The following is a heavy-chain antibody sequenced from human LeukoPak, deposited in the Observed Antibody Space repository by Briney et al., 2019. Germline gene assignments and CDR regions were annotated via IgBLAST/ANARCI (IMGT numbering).Heavy chain of an antibody. CDR3: ARHLSGVTGYTYGRGIDY. Sequence: GGPLRLSCAASGFTFSSYAMHWVRQAPGKGLEWVAVISYDGSSKYYADSVKGRFTISRDNSKNTLYLQMNSLRAEDTAVYYCARHLSGVTGYTYGRGIDYWGQGTLVTVSS. J-gene: IGHJ4*02. CDR1: GFTFSSYA. V-gene: IGHV3-30*04. D-gene: IGHD5-18*01. CDR2: ISYDGSSK.